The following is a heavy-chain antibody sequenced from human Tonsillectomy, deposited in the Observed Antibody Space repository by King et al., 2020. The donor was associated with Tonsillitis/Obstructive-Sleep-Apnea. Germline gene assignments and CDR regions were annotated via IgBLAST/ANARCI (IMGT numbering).Heavy chain of an antibody. D-gene: IGHD4-11*01. CDR1: GFTFSNAW. V-gene: IGHV3-15*07. Sequence: VQLVESGGGLVMPGGSLRLSCAASGFTFSNAWMNWVRQAPGKGLEWVGRIKNKIDGGTTDNAAPVKGRFTISRDDSKDTLYLQMNSLKTEDTAVYYCTTARTMTPVSWDGYWGQGTLVTVSS. CDR2: IKNKIDGGTT. CDR3: TTARTMTPVSWDGY. J-gene: IGHJ4*02.